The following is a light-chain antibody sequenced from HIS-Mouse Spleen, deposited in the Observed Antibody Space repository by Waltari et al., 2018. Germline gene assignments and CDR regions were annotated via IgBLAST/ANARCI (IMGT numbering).Light chain of an antibody. CDR1: QSVSSY. CDR3: QQRSNWPPFT. Sequence: EIVLTQSPATLSLSPGERATLSCRASQSVSSYLAWYQQKPGQAPRLLIYDASNRATGIPARFSGSGSVTDFTLTISSLEPEDFAVYYCQQRSNWPPFTFGPGTKVDIK. V-gene: IGKV3-11*01. J-gene: IGKJ3*01. CDR2: DAS.